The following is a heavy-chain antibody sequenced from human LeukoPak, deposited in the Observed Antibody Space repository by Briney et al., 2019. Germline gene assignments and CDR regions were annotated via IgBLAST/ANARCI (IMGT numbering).Heavy chain of an antibody. D-gene: IGHD3-22*01. Sequence: PGGSLRLSCAASGFTFSIYAMSWVRQAPGKGLQWVSSITSSGDGTYHADSVKGRFTISRDNSENMLYLQMTSLRVEDTAVYFCAKDRPNYYGSNGHYYRRDGDYWGQGTLVTVSS. V-gene: IGHV3-23*01. CDR1: GFTFSIYA. CDR3: AKDRPNYYGSNGHYYRRDGDY. CDR2: ITSSGDGT. J-gene: IGHJ4*02.